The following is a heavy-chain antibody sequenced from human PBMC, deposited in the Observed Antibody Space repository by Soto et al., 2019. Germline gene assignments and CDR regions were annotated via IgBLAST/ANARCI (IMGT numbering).Heavy chain of an antibody. CDR3: ARSSTGYGGAV. CDR1: GGSISGYY. D-gene: IGHD3-9*01. V-gene: IGHV4-59*08. J-gene: IGHJ4*02. Sequence: QVQLQESGPGLVKPSETLSLTCTVSGGSISGYYWTWIRQSPGKGLEWIGYIHNSGSTDYNPSLKSRVTISVDTSKNQFSLKVTSVTATDTAVYYCARSSTGYGGAVWGQGILVTVSS. CDR2: IHNSGST.